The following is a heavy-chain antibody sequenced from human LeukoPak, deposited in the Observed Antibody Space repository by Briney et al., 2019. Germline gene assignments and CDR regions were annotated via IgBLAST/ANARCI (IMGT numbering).Heavy chain of an antibody. V-gene: IGHV4-39*01. CDR2: IYYSGST. J-gene: IGHJ4*02. CDR1: SGSISSSSYY. CDR3: ARSSRTGGFDY. Sequence: MPSETLSLTCTVSSGSISSSSYYWGWIRQPPGKGLEWIGSIYYSGSTYYNPSLKSRVTISVDTYKHQFSLTLSSVTASDTAVYYCARSSRTGGFDYWGQGTLVTVSS. D-gene: IGHD7-27*01.